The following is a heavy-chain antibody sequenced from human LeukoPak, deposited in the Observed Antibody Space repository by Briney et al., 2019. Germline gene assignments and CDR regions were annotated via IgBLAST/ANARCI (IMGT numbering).Heavy chain of an antibody. J-gene: IGHJ4*02. V-gene: IGHV3-74*01. CDR2: ISLDGSST. CDR3: ARATSWALDY. D-gene: IGHD2-2*01. Sequence: GGSLRLSCAASGFTFSSYWMHWVRQPPGKGLVWMSWISLDGSSTTYAESVKGRFTVSRDNAKNTLYLQMNRLRAEDTAVYYCARATSWALDYWGQGALVTVSS. CDR1: GFTFSSYW.